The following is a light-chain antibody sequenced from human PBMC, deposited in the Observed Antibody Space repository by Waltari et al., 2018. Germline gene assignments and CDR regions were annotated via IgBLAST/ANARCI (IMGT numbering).Light chain of an antibody. J-gene: IGLJ2*01. CDR1: SSDVGGYNY. V-gene: IGLV2-14*01. Sequence: QSALTQPASVSGSPGQSITISCPGTSSDVGGYNYFSWYQQHPGKAPKLLIYEVTNRPSGVSNRFSGSKSGNTASLTISGLQAEDEADYFCSSYSSSVTVVFGGGTKLTVL. CDR3: SSYSSSVTVV. CDR2: EVT.